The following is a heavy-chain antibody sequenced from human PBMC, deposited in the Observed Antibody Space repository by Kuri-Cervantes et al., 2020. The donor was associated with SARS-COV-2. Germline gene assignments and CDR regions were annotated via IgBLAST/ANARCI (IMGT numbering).Heavy chain of an antibody. D-gene: IGHD3-3*01. CDR1: GGSISGGGYY. CDR2: IYYSGST. J-gene: IGHJ4*02. CDR3: ARIRGITIFGVAQHFDY. Sequence: LRLSCTVSGGSISGGGYYWSWIRQHPGKGLEWIGYIYYSGSTYYNPSLKSRVTISVDTSKNQFSLKLSSVTAADTAVYYCARIRGITIFGVAQHFDYWGQGTLVTVSS. V-gene: IGHV4-31*03.